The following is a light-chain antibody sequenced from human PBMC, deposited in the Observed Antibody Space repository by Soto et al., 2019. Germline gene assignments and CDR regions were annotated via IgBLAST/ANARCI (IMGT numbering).Light chain of an antibody. CDR3: QQSDT. V-gene: IGKV3-20*01. J-gene: IGKJ5*01. CDR1: QSVRSSY. Sequence: EVVMRQSPSTLSVSPGRGPTHSCRASQSVRSSYLAWYQQKPGQAPRLLIYGTSSRATGIPDRFSGSGSGTDFTLTIRRLEPEDVAVYYCQQSDTFGQGTRLEIK. CDR2: GTS.